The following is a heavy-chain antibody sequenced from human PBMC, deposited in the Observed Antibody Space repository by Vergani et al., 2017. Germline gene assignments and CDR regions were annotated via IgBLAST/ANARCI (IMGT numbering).Heavy chain of an antibody. CDR1: GFTFSSYS. V-gene: IGHV3-48*04. CDR3: ARDNRVLAGMDV. Sequence: EVQLVESGGGLVQPGGSLRLSCAASGFTFSSYSMNWVRQAPGKGLEWVSYISSSSITIYYADSVKGRFTISRDNAKNSLYLQINSLRAEDTAVYYCARDNRVLAGMDVWGQGTTVTVSS. D-gene: IGHD1-14*01. CDR2: ISSSSITI. J-gene: IGHJ6*02.